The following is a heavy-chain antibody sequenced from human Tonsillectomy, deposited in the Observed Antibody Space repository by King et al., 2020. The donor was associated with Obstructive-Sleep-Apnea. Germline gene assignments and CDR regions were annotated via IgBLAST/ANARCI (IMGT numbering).Heavy chain of an antibody. J-gene: IGHJ4*02. V-gene: IGHV4-30-4*01. Sequence: QLQESGPGLVKPSQTLSLTCTVSGGSISSGDYYWSWIHQPPGKGLEWIGYIYYSGSTYYNPSLKSRVTRSVDTSKNQFSLKLSSVTAADTAVYYCARESPTYYYGSGSSLYFDYWGQGTLVTVSS. D-gene: IGHD3-10*01. CDR3: ARESPTYYYGSGSSLYFDY. CDR2: IYYSGST. CDR1: GGSISSGDYY.